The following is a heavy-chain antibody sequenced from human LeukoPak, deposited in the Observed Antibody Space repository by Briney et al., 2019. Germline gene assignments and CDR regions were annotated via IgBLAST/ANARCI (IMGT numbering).Heavy chain of an antibody. CDR3: ARHQKGSGWYPAYYYMDV. Sequence: GESLKISCKGSGYSFTSYWIGWVRQMPGKGLEWMGIIYPGDSDTRYSPSFQGQVTISADKSISTAYLQWSSLKASDTAIYYCARHQKGSGWYPAYYYMDVWGKGTTVT. D-gene: IGHD6-19*01. J-gene: IGHJ6*03. CDR2: IYPGDSDT. CDR1: GYSFTSYW. V-gene: IGHV5-51*01.